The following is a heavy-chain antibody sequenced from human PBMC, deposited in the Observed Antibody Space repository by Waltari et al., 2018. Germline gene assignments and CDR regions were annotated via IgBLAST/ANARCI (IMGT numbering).Heavy chain of an antibody. CDR1: GVIVSNNY. Sequence: EVHLVESGGGLVHPGDSVRLSCAASGVIVSNNYMIWVRQPPRKGLEWVSVIYRGGETYYADSVKGRFTISRDNSKNTLDLQMNNVRAEDTAVYYCTSDHGLSWPLDWGQGTMVTVSS. J-gene: IGHJ4*02. CDR3: TSDHGLSWPLD. V-gene: IGHV3-53*01. CDR2: IYRGGET. D-gene: IGHD6-13*01.